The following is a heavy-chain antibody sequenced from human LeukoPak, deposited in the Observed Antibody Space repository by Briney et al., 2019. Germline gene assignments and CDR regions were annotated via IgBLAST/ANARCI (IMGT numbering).Heavy chain of an antibody. Sequence: GGPLRLSCAASGFTFSSYAMHWVRQAPGKGLEWVAVISYDGSNKYYADSVKGRFTISRDNSKNTLYLQMNSLRAEDTAVYYCARVGASSGWYMDYWGQGTLVTVSS. V-gene: IGHV3-30-3*01. CDR1: GFTFSSYA. CDR2: ISYDGSNK. CDR3: ARVGASSGWYMDY. D-gene: IGHD6-19*01. J-gene: IGHJ4*02.